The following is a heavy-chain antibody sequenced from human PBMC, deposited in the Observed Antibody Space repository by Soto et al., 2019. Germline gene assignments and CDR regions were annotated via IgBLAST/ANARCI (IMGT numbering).Heavy chain of an antibody. CDR2: IFYNGNA. D-gene: IGHD3-22*01. J-gene: IGHJ4*02. CDR1: GGSISGYY. Sequence: ETLSLTCIVSGGSISGYYWSWIRQPPGERLQYIGYIFYNGNANYSPSLRSRLTISVDTSKNHFSLMLSSVTAADTAVYYCARHNPDGGYYDFWGRGILVTVSS. V-gene: IGHV4-59*01. CDR3: ARHNPDGGYYDF.